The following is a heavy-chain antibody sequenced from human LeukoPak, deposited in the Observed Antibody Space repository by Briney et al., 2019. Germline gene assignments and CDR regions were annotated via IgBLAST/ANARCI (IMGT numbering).Heavy chain of an antibody. J-gene: IGHJ5*02. D-gene: IGHD3-10*01. CDR2: IYHSGST. CDR3: ARDQKYYYGSGSYLGAGNWFDP. V-gene: IGHV4-38-2*02. CDR1: GYSISSGYY. Sequence: SETLSLTCTVSGYSISSGYYWGWIRQPPGKGLGWIGSIYHSGSTYYNPSLKSRVTISVDTSKNQFSLKLSSVTAADTAVYYCARDQKYYYGSGSYLGAGNWFDPWGQGTLVTVSS.